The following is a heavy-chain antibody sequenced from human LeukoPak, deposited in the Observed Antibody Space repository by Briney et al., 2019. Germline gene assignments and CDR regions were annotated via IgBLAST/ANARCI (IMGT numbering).Heavy chain of an antibody. D-gene: IGHD1-1*01. V-gene: IGHV4-39*01. Sequence: SETLSLTCTVSGGSISSSSDFWGWVRQPPGKGLEWIGSIYYSGRTYNNPSLKSRVTISVDTSKNQFSLKLSSVTAADTAVYYCARHRWDGTFNFDYWGQGTLVPVSS. J-gene: IGHJ4*02. CDR2: IYYSGRT. CDR3: ARHRWDGTFNFDY. CDR1: GGSISSSSDF.